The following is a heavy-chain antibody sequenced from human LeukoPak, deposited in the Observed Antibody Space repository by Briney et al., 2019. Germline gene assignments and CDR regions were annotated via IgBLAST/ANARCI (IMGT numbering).Heavy chain of an antibody. CDR2: ICSGVYT. Sequence: GGSLRLSCAASGVTVSSNYMSWVRQAPGKGLEWVAVICSGVYTQDADAVYADSVKGRFTISRDKSKNTLYLQMNSLSVEDTAVYYSARVAAAGPFDYWGQGTLVTVSP. CDR1: GVTVSSNY. J-gene: IGHJ4*02. V-gene: IGHV3-66*01. CDR3: ARVAAAGPFDY. D-gene: IGHD6-13*01.